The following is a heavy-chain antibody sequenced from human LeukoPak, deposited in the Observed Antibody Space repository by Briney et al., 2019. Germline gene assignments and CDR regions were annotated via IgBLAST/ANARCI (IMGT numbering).Heavy chain of an antibody. V-gene: IGHV1-69*13. CDR3: ATELLYCSSTSCYRSGFDY. CDR2: IIPIFGTA. D-gene: IGHD2-2*02. CDR1: GGTFSSYA. Sequence: ASVKVSCKASGGTFSSYAISWVRQAPGQGLEWMGGIIPIFGTANYAQKFQGRVTITADESTSTAYMELSSLGSEDTAVYYCATELLYCSSTSCYRSGFDYWGQGTLVTVSS. J-gene: IGHJ4*02.